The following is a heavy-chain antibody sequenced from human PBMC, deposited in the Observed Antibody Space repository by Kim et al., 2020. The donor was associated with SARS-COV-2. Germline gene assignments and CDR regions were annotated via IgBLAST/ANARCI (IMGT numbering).Heavy chain of an antibody. CDR3: AKDIGLRLATIDYYGLDV. Sequence: GGSLRPSCTASGFNFGDYGMHWVRQAPGKGLQWVSGISWNNAAIAYADSVEGRFTISRDNGRSSVYLQMNSLSAEDTALYYCAKDIGLRLATIDYYGLDVWGQGTTVTVSS. CDR1: GFNFGDYG. V-gene: IGHV3-9*01. CDR2: ISWNNAAI. D-gene: IGHD5-12*01. J-gene: IGHJ6*02.